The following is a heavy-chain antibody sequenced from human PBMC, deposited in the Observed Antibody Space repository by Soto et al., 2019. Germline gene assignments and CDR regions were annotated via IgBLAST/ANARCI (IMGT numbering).Heavy chain of an antibody. D-gene: IGHD2-15*01. CDR3: AKDEPDGYCSGGSCTTPSYYFDY. V-gene: IGHV3-30*18. CDR1: GFTFSSYG. CDR2: ISYDGSNK. Sequence: GGSLRLSCAASGFTFSSYGMHWVRQAPGKGLEWVAVISYDGSNKYYADSVKGRFTISRDNSKNTLYLQMNGLRAEDTAVYYCAKDEPDGYCSGGSCTTPSYYFDYWGQGTLVTVSS. J-gene: IGHJ4*02.